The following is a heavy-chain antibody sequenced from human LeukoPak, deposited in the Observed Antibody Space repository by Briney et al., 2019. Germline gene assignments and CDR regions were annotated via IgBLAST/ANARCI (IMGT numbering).Heavy chain of an antibody. Sequence: SSETLSLTCTVSGGSISNYYWSWIRQPPGKGLEWIGYIHYSGSTTYNPSLKSRVTMSVDTSKNQFSLKPNSVTAADTAVYFCARDHHGSSYWGQGTLVAVSS. CDR2: IHYSGST. CDR3: ARDHHGSSY. D-gene: IGHD6-13*01. CDR1: GGSISNYY. J-gene: IGHJ4*02. V-gene: IGHV4-59*01.